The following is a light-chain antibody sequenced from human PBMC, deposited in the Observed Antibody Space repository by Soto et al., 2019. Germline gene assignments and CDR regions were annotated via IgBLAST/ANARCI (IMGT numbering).Light chain of an antibody. CDR3: QQSYITPPRT. CDR1: QSISTY. Sequence: DIQMTQSPSSLSASVGDRVTITCRASQSISTYLNWYQHKPGKAPKLLIYAASSLQSGVPSRFSASGSGTRFTLTISSLQPEDFATYYCQQSYITPPRTFGGGTKVES. CDR2: AAS. J-gene: IGKJ4*01. V-gene: IGKV1-39*01.